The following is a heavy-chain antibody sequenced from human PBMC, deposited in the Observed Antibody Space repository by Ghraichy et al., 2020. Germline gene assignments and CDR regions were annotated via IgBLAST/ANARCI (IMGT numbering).Heavy chain of an antibody. V-gene: IGHV7-4-1*02. J-gene: IGHJ4*02. D-gene: IGHD2-15*01. CDR1: GYNFTNNS. CDR2: INTNSGNT. CDR3: ARVVTSAAGYYFDS. Sequence: ASVKVSCKASGYNFTNNSLTWVRQAPGQGLEWMGWINTNSGNTLFAQGFTGRIVLSLDTSASTAYLEITSLQAEDTAVYYCARVVTSAAGYYFDSWGQGTLVTVSS.